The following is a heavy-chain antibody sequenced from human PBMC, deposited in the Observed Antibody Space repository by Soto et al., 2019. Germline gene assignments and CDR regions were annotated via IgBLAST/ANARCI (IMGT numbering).Heavy chain of an antibody. CDR1: GGSISSSSYY. CDR2: IYYSGST. CDR3: ARHLGMDPIIRGGGPFDY. D-gene: IGHD2-2*03. V-gene: IGHV4-39*01. J-gene: IGHJ4*02. Sequence: SETLSLTCTVSGGSISSSSYYWGWIRQPPGKGLEWIGSIYYSGSTYYNPSLKSRVTISVDTSKNQFSLKLSSVTAADTAVYYSARHLGMDPIIRGGGPFDYWGQGTLVPVSS.